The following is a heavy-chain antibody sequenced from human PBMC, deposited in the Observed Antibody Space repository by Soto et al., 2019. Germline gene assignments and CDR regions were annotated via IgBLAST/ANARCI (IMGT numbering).Heavy chain of an antibody. J-gene: IGHJ5*02. V-gene: IGHV4-38-2*01. CDR2: IYHSGTT. CDR3: ARIGRESTRFYSSFDP. Sequence: SETLSLTCLVSGYSITSDFYWGWIREPPGKGLEWIGSIYHSGTTYSDPSLRSRLTISVDTSKNQFSLMLSSVTAADTAVYYCARIGRESTRFYSSFDPWGQGSLVT. CDR1: GYSITSDFY. D-gene: IGHD1-26*01.